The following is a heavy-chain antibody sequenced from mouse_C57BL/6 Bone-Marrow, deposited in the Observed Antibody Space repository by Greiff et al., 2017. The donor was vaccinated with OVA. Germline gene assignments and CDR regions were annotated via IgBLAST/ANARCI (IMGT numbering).Heavy chain of an antibody. CDR3: ARIYYDYDGGAWFAY. CDR1: GYTFTSYW. V-gene: IGHV1-64*01. D-gene: IGHD2-4*01. J-gene: IGHJ3*01. CDR2: IHPNSGST. Sequence: QVQLQQPGAELVKPGASVKLSCKASGYTFTSYWMHWVKQRPGQGLEWIGMIHPNSGSTNYNEKFKSKATLTVDKSSSTAYMQLSSLTSEDSAVYYCARIYYDYDGGAWFAYWGQGTLVTVSA.